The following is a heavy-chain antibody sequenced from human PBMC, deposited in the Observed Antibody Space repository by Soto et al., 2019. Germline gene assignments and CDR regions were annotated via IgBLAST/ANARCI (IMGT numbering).Heavy chain of an antibody. J-gene: IGHJ4*02. V-gene: IGHV4-39*01. D-gene: IGHD1-1*01. CDR2: IYYSGST. CDR1: GGSISSSSYY. Sequence: PSETLSLTCTVSGGSISSSSYYWGWIRQPPGKGLEWIGSIYYSGSTYYNPSLKSRVTISVDTSKNQFSLKLSSVTAADTAVYYWARQKGTTGTTAVDDWGQGTVVTVTS. CDR3: ARQKGTTGTTAVDD.